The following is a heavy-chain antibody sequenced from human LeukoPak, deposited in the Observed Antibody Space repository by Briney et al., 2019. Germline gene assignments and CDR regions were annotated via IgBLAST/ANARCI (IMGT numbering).Heavy chain of an antibody. CDR2: MTNSRSY. CDR1: GFTLSTYS. Sequence: PGGSLRLSCTVSGFTLSTYSLNWVRRAPGKGLEWVSLMTNSRSYYADSVKGRFTISRDNAKNSLDLVMSSLRVDNTAVYYCARPADTSGYYPVDYWGQGTLVTVSS. J-gene: IGHJ4*02. V-gene: IGHV3-21*01. CDR3: ARPADTSGYYPVDY. D-gene: IGHD3-22*01.